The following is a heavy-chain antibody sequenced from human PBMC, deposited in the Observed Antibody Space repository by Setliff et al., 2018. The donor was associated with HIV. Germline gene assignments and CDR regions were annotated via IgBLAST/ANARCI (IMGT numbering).Heavy chain of an antibody. J-gene: IGHJ6*03. V-gene: IGHV4-4*07. CDR2: IYTSGST. CDR3: ARGFTNYDIMTGYPRAPYYYYMDV. CDR1: GDSINNYY. D-gene: IGHD3-9*01. Sequence: SETLSLTCSVYGDSINNYYWSWIRQPAGKGLEWIGRIYTSGSTNYNPSLKRRVTMSVDTSKNHFSLKLRSVTAADTAVYYCARGFTNYDIMTGYPRAPYYYYMDVWGKGTTVTVSS.